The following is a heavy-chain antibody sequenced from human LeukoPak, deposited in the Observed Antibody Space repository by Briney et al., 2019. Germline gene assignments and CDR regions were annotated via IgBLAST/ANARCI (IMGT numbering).Heavy chain of an antibody. D-gene: IGHD6-19*01. Sequence: SETLSLTCTVSGYSISSGYYWGWIRQPPGKGLEYIGTIYHSGGTYYNPSLKSRVTISVDTSKNQFSLKLTSVTAADTAIYYCARDEAVVSFYFDYWGQGTLVTVSS. CDR2: IYHSGGT. V-gene: IGHV4-38-2*02. CDR1: GYSISSGYY. J-gene: IGHJ4*02. CDR3: ARDEAVVSFYFDY.